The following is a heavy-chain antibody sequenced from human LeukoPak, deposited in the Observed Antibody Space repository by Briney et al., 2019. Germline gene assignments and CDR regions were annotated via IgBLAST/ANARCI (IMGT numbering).Heavy chain of an antibody. CDR1: GGSVSSGSYY. Sequence: SVTLSLTCTVSGGSVSSGSYYWSWIRQPPGKGLEWIGYIYYSGSTNYNPSLKSRVTISVDTSKNQFSLKLSSVTAADTAVYYCARADYSNYGDAFDIWGQGTMVTVSS. J-gene: IGHJ3*02. D-gene: IGHD4-11*01. V-gene: IGHV4-61*01. CDR3: ARADYSNYGDAFDI. CDR2: IYYSGST.